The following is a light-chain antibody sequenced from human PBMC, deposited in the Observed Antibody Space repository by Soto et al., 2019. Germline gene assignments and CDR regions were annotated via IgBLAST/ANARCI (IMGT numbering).Light chain of an antibody. V-gene: IGLV2-23*02. CDR3: CSDAGRGGYV. Sequence: QSVLTQPASVSGSPGQSITISCTGTSRDVGRYNFVSWYQQYPGKVPRVTIYEVTKRPSGISNRFSGSKSGNTAFLTISGLQAEDEADYYCCSDAGRGGYVFVNGTKVTVL. J-gene: IGLJ1*01. CDR1: SRDVGRYNF. CDR2: EVT.